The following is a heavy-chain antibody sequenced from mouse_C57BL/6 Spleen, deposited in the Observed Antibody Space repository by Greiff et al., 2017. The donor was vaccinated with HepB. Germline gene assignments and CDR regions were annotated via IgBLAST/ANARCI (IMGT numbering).Heavy chain of an antibody. D-gene: IGHD2-4*01. CDR1: GYAFTNYL. CDR2: INPGSGGT. CDR3: AFYDYDGTWFAY. Sequence: VKLQESGAELVRPGTSVKVSCKASGYAFTNYLIEWVKQRPGQGLEWIGVINPGSGGTNYNEKFKGKATLTADKSSSTAYMQLSSLTSEDSAVYFCAFYDYDGTWFAYWGQGTLVTVSA. V-gene: IGHV1-54*01. J-gene: IGHJ3*01.